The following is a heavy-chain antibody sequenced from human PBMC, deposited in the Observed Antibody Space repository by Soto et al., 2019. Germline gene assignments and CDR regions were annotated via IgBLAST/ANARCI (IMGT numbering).Heavy chain of an antibody. Sequence: SETLSLTCAFYGWSFSGYYWSWIRQPPGKGLEWIGEINHSGSTNYNPSLKSRVTISVDTSKNQFSLKLSSVTAADTAVYYCARGRFFPRKYYFDYWGQGTLVPVSS. J-gene: IGHJ4*02. CDR1: GWSFSGYY. CDR2: INHSGST. V-gene: IGHV4-34*01. D-gene: IGHD3-3*01. CDR3: ARGRFFPRKYYFDY.